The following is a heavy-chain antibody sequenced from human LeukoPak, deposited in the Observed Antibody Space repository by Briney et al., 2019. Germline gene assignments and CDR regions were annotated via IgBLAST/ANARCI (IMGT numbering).Heavy chain of an antibody. V-gene: IGHV3-30-3*01. CDR3: ARDPRGSPYYFDY. Sequence: SCKASGGTFSSYAMHWVRQAPGKGLEWVAVISYDGTNKNYADSVKGRFTISRDNSKNTVYLQMNSLRVEDAAVYYCARDPRGSPYYFDYWGQGTLVTVSS. J-gene: IGHJ4*02. CDR1: GGTFSSYA. D-gene: IGHD1-26*01. CDR2: ISYDGTNK.